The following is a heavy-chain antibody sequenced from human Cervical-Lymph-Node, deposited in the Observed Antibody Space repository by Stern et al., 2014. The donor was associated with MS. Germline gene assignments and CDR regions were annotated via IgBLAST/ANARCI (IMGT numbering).Heavy chain of an antibody. V-gene: IGHV4-61*02. Sequence: QVQLVESGPGLVKPSQTLSLTCTVSGGSISSSGYYWSWIRQPADNGLEWIGRIHDSGSTYYNPSLKSRITISIATTKNQFSLYMPSVTAADTAVYYCATTRWDLFTWNWFDPWGQGTLVTVSS. J-gene: IGHJ5*02. D-gene: IGHD1-26*01. CDR2: IHDSGST. CDR3: ATTRWDLFTWNWFDP. CDR1: GGSISSSGYY.